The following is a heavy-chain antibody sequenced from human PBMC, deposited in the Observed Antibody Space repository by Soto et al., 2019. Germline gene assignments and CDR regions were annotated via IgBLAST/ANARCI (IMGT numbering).Heavy chain of an antibody. Sequence: GESLKISCQGCGYTFTNYWINWVRQMPGKGLEWMGRIDPGDSYTNYSPSFQGHVTISADKSISTAYLQWSSLKASDSAMYYCARQAKYDILTGYFPFDDWGQGHLVTVSS. J-gene: IGHJ4*02. CDR1: GYTFTNYW. CDR3: ARQAKYDILTGYFPFDD. D-gene: IGHD3-9*01. CDR2: IDPGDSYT. V-gene: IGHV5-10-1*01.